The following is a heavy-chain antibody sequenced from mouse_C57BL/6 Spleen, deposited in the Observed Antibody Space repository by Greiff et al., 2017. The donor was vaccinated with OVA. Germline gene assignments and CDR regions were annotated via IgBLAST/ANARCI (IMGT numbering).Heavy chain of an antibody. CDR2: IHPNSGST. V-gene: IGHV1-64*01. CDR1: GYTFTSYW. D-gene: IGHD1-1*01. CDR3: ASYYYGSSYVGFAY. Sequence: QVQLKQPGAELVKPGASVKLSCKASGYTFTSYWMHWVKQRPGQGLEWIGMIHPNSGSTNYNEKFKSKATLTVDKSSSTAYMQLSSLTSEDSAVYYCASYYYGSSYVGFAYWGQGTLVTVSA. J-gene: IGHJ3*01.